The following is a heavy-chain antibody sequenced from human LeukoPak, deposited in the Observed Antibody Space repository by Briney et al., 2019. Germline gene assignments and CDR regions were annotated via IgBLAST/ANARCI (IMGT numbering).Heavy chain of an antibody. Sequence: SETLSLTCTVSGGSISSSSYYWCWIRQPPGKGLEWIGSIYYSGSTYYNPSLKSRVTISVDTSKNQFSLKLSSVTAADTAVYYCARLRANLRYIDWLLSDYWGQGTLVTVSS. CDR1: GGSISSSSYY. CDR2: IYYSGST. V-gene: IGHV4-39*01. D-gene: IGHD3-9*01. CDR3: ARLRANLRYIDWLLSDY. J-gene: IGHJ4*02.